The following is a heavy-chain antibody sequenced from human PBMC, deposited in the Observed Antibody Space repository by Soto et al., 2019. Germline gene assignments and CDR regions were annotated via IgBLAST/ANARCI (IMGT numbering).Heavy chain of an antibody. Sequence: QVQLVQSGAEVKKPGSSVKVSCKASGGTFSSYTISWVRQAPGQGLEWMGRIIPILGIANYAQKFQGRVTIKADKSTSTDYKEMSRLRSEDTAVYYCARERRIGYGSGGSCYRGSWFDPWGQGTLVTVSS. CDR1: GGTFSSYT. CDR3: ARERRIGYGSGGSCYRGSWFDP. V-gene: IGHV1-69*08. D-gene: IGHD2-15*01. CDR2: IIPILGIA. J-gene: IGHJ5*02.